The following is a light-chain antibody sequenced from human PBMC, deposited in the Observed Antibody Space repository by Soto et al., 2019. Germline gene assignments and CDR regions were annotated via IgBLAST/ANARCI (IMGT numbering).Light chain of an antibody. J-gene: IGLJ3*02. CDR3: SSYAGRDIWV. V-gene: IGLV2-8*01. CDR2: EVT. CDR1: SVDINY. Sequence: QSALTQPPSASGSRGQSVTISCTGTSVDINYVSWFQQHPAKAPKRIICEVTKRPSGVPDRFSGSTSGNTASLTVSGLQDDDEADYYCSSYAGRDIWVFGGGTQLTVL.